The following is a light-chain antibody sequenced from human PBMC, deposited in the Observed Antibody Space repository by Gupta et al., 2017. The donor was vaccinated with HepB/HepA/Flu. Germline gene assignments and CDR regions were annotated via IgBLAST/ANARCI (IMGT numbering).Light chain of an antibody. V-gene: IGKV1-39*01. CDR2: DTT. CDR1: QTISSV. CDR3: QQSHSSPWT. J-gene: IGKJ1*01. Sequence: DIQMTQSPSSLSASVGDTVTITCRASQTISSVLNWYQQKPGKPPKHLIFDTTTLQSGVPSRFSGSGSGTDFTLTISGLHPEDFATYYCQQSHSSPWTFGQGTKVEIK.